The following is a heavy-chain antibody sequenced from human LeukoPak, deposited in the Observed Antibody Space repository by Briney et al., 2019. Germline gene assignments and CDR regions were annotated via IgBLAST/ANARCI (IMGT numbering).Heavy chain of an antibody. V-gene: IGHV3-23*01. CDR3: AKGAAAGKVDWFDP. CDR2: LTGYGGA. Sequence: GGSLRLSCEASGLSFTNYAMMWVRQAPGKGLQWISTLTGYGGAYYADSGEGRFIISRDISKNTMFLQMYSLRAEDTAVYYCAKGAAAGKVDWFDPWGQGTLVSVSS. D-gene: IGHD6-13*01. CDR1: GLSFTNYA. J-gene: IGHJ5*02.